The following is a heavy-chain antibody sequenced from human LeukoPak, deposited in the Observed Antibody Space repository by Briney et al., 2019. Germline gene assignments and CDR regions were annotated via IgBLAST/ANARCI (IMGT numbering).Heavy chain of an antibody. CDR3: ARVFDYRDYLGQGGNNWFDP. CDR1: GGTFSSYA. J-gene: IGHJ5*02. V-gene: IGHV1-69*05. CDR2: IIPIFGTA. Sequence: ASVKVSCKASGGTFSSYAISWVRQAPGQGLEWMGGIIPIFGTANYAQKFQGRVTITTDESTSTAYMELSSPRSEDTAVYYCARVFDYRDYLGQGGNNWFDPWGQGTLVTVSS. D-gene: IGHD4-17*01.